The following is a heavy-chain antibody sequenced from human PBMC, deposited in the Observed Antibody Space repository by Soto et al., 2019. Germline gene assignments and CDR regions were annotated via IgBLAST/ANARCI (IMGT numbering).Heavy chain of an antibody. D-gene: IGHD6-6*01. CDR1: GLTFTSSA. CDR3: APYYGYSSSSGTFDI. Sequence: GDSVKVSCKASGLTFTSSAVQWVRRARGQRLEWIGWIVVGSGNTNYAQKFQERVTITRDMSTSTDYMELSSLRSEDTAVYYCAPYYGYSSSSGTFDIWGQGTMVTVSS. CDR2: IVVGSGNT. J-gene: IGHJ3*02. V-gene: IGHV1-58*01.